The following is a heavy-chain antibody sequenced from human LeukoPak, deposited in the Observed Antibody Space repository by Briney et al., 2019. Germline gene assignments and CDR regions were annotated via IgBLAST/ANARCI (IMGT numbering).Heavy chain of an antibody. D-gene: IGHD1-1*01. J-gene: IGHJ2*01. CDR1: GFSVDDYA. CDR3: AKEIVRGTTYHRPRFWYFAL. CDR2: ICWIRGII. Sequence: GGALRHSCVGSGFSVDDYAMQWVRQAPGKGLEWVAGICWIRGIIDNADSVRGRFTLSRDSAKKSHYVYINRQREEDTPLYYCAKEIVRGTTYHRPRFWYFALWARDTLLTVPS. V-gene: IGHV3-9*01.